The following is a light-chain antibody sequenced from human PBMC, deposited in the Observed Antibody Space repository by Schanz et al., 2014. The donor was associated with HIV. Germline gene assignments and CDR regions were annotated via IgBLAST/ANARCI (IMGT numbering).Light chain of an antibody. V-gene: IGKV3-15*01. J-gene: IGKJ3*01. CDR3: QQRSNWRFT. CDR2: GAS. Sequence: ELMMTQSPATLSVSPGERATLSCRASQSVGSDLAWYQQKPGQAPRLLIYGASTRATGIPARFSGSGSGREFTLTISSLEPEDFAVYYCQQRSNWRFTFGPGTKVDIK. CDR1: QSVGSD.